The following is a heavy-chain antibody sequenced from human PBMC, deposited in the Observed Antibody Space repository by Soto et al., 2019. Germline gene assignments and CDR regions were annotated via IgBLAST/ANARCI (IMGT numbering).Heavy chain of an antibody. CDR3: AKDSIAVAGHYYYGMDV. CDR2: ISYDGSNK. CDR1: GFTFISYG. J-gene: IGHJ6*02. D-gene: IGHD6-19*01. V-gene: IGHV3-30*18. Sequence: WGSLRLSCAASGFTFISYGIHFVRHSPFKWLEWVAVISYDGSNKYYADSVKGRFTISRDNSKNTLYLQMNGLRAEDTAVYYCAKDSIAVAGHYYYGMDVWGQGTTVTVSS.